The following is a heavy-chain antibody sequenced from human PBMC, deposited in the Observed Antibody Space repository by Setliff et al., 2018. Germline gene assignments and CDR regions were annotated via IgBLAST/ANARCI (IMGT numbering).Heavy chain of an antibody. CDR3: ALEYSNSSPTVYYYMDV. J-gene: IGHJ6*03. V-gene: IGHV1-69*06. CDR2: TIPLFETT. Sequence: AASVKVSCKASGGIFNSFSITWVRQAPGQGLEWMGRTIPLFETTNYVEKFQGRVTITADKSTSTAYMELSRLTSEDTAVYYCALEYSNSSPTVYYYMDVWGKGTTVTVSS. D-gene: IGHD6-6*01. CDR1: GGIFNSFS.